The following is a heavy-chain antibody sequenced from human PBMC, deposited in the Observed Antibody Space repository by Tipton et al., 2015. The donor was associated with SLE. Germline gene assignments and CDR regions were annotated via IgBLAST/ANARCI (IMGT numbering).Heavy chain of an antibody. J-gene: IGHJ4*02. D-gene: IGHD3-16*02. V-gene: IGHV4-39*07. CDR2: IYYSGST. CDR1: GGSISSSSYY. Sequence: LRLSCTVSGGSISSSSYYWGWFRQPPGKGLEWIGSIYYSGSTYYNPSLKSRVTISVDTSKNQFSLKLSSVTAADTAVYYCARHGLHLGELSFDYWGQGTLVTVSS. CDR3: ARHGLHLGELSFDY.